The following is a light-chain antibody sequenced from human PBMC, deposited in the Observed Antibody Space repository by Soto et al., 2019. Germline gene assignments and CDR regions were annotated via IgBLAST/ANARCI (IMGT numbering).Light chain of an antibody. Sequence: DIPMTQSPSSVSASVGDRVTITCRASQGISRWLAWYQQKPGKAPNLLIYAASILQSGVPSTFSGHRSGTDFTLTISTLQPEDFATDYYQQDNSFPITFGQGTRLYIK. J-gene: IGKJ5*01. V-gene: IGKV1D-12*01. CDR3: QQDNSFPIT. CDR1: QGISRW. CDR2: AAS.